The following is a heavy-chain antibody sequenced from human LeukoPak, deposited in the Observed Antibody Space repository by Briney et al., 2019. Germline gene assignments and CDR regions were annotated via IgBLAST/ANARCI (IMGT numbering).Heavy chain of an antibody. V-gene: IGHV3-11*04. Sequence: GGSLRLSCAASGFTFSDYYMSWIRQAPGKGLEWVSYITSSGNTMYSADSVKGRFTISRDNSKNTLYLQMNSLRAEDTAVYYCAKVSRGVRTYYFDYWGQGTLVTVSS. CDR2: ITSSGNTM. CDR1: GFTFSDYY. D-gene: IGHD1-26*01. CDR3: AKVSRGVRTYYFDY. J-gene: IGHJ4*02.